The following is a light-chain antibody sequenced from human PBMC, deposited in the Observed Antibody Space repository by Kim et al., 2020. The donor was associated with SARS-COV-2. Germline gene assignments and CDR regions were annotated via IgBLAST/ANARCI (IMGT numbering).Light chain of an antibody. CDR3: QQYASSPYT. CDR1: QSLSSNS. CDR2: GAS. Sequence: SPGERATLSCRASQSLSSNSLAWYQQKPGQAPRLLVYGASRRATGIPDRFSGSGSGTDFTLTISRLEPEDFAVYYCQQYASSPYTFGQGTKLEI. V-gene: IGKV3-20*01. J-gene: IGKJ2*01.